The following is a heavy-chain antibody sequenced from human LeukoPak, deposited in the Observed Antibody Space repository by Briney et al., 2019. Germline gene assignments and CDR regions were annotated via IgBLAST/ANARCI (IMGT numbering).Heavy chain of an antibody. CDR3: AAGDYYDSSGYYYFAAFDI. J-gene: IGHJ3*02. CDR2: IAVGSGNT. V-gene: IGHV1-58*02. CDR1: GFTFTSSA. Sequence: SVKVSCKASGFTFTSSAMQWVRQARGQRLEWIGWIAVGSGNTNYAQKFQERVTITRDMSTSTAYMELSSLRSEDTAVYYCAAGDYYDSSGYYYFAAFDIWGQGTMVTVSS. D-gene: IGHD3-22*01.